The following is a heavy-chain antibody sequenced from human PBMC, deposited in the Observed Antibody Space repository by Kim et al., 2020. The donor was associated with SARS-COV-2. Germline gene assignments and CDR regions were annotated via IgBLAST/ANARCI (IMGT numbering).Heavy chain of an antibody. J-gene: IGHJ3*02. CDR3: ARDRIHLGQLGDAFDI. V-gene: IGHV3-48*03. CDR2: ISGSGTTI. Sequence: GGSLRLSCVASGFTFTKSLMNGVLQAPGMGLERVSHISGSGTTIDYAVSVKGRFTTSRDNARTSLDLEMNSLRVEDTAVYYCARDRIHLGQLGDAFDIWGQETMVTVSS. CDR1: GFTFTKSL. D-gene: IGHD1-1*01.